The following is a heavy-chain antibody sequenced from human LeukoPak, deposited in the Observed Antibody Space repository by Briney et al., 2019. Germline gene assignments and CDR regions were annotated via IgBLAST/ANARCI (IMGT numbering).Heavy chain of an antibody. Sequence: GGSLRLSCAASGFTFSNYWIHWVRQAPGKGLVWVSRINSYGSSTSYADSVRGRFTISRDNSKNTLYLQMNSLRAEDTAAYYCALRGVPAHQIMYYFEYWGQGTLVTVSS. CDR3: ALRGVPAHQIMYYFEY. CDR1: GFTFSNYW. V-gene: IGHV3-74*01. J-gene: IGHJ4*02. D-gene: IGHD2-8*01. CDR2: INSYGSST.